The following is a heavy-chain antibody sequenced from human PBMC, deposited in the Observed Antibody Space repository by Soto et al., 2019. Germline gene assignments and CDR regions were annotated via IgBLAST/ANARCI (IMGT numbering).Heavy chain of an antibody. CDR1: GFTFSSYA. Sequence: PGGSLRLSCSASGFTFSSYAMHWVRQAPGKGLEYVSAISSNGGSTYYADSVKGRFTISRDNSKNTLYLQMSSLRAEDTAVYYCVKDLGYCSGGSCYSQGWFDPWGQGTLVTVSS. CDR2: ISSNGGST. V-gene: IGHV3-64D*06. J-gene: IGHJ5*02. D-gene: IGHD2-15*01. CDR3: VKDLGYCSGGSCYSQGWFDP.